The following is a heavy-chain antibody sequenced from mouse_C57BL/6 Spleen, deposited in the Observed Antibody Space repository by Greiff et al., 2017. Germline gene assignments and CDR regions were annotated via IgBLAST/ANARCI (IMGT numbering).Heavy chain of an antibody. CDR1: GYTFTSYW. CDR2: IDPSDSET. D-gene: IGHD1-1*01. J-gene: IGHJ1*03. V-gene: IGHV1-52*01. Sequence: VQLQQPGAELVRPGSSVKLSCKASGYTFTSYWMHWVKQRPIQGLEWIGNIDPSDSETHYNQKFKDKATLTVDKSSSTAYMQLSSLTSEDSAVYYCARSTVVAPRYFDVWGTGTTVTVSS. CDR3: ARSTVVAPRYFDV.